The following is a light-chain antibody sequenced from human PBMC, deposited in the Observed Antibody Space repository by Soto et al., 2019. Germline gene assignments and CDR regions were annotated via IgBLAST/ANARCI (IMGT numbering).Light chain of an antibody. CDR1: SSNVGTSS. V-gene: IGLV1-44*01. CDR2: TTN. CDR3: AAWDHSLNGHV. Sequence: QSVLTQPHSASVTPGQRVTISCSGSSSNVGTSSVHWFQQLPGTAPKLLISTTNQRPSGVPERFSGSKSGTSASLAISGLQSEDEADYYCAAWDHSLNGHVFGTGTKVTVL. J-gene: IGLJ1*01.